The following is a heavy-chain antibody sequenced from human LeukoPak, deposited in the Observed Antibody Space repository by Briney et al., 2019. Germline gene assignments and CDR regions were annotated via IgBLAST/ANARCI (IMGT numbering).Heavy chain of an antibody. J-gene: IGHJ4*02. D-gene: IGHD4-17*01. CDR2: IYYSGST. V-gene: IGHV4-59*01. Sequence: SETLSLTCTVSGGSISNYYWSWIRQPPGKGLEWIGYIYYSGSTNYNPSLKSRVTISVDTSKNQFSLKLSPVTAADTAVYYCARDEGTVNLDYWGQGTLVTVSS. CDR3: ARDEGTVNLDY. CDR1: GGSISNYY.